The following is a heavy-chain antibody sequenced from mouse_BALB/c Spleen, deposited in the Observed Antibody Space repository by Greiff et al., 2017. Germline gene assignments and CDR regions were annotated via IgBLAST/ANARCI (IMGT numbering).Heavy chain of an antibody. CDR3: ARNYYGSPFAY. D-gene: IGHD1-1*01. CDR2: ISSGSSTI. V-gene: IGHV5-17*02. Sequence: EVQRVESGGGLVQPGGSRKLSCAASGFTFSSFGMHWVRQAPEKGLEWVAYISSGSSTIYYADTVKGRFTISRDNPKNTLFLQMTSLRSEDTAMYYCARNYYGSPFAYWGQGTLVTVSA. J-gene: IGHJ3*01. CDR1: GFTFSSFG.